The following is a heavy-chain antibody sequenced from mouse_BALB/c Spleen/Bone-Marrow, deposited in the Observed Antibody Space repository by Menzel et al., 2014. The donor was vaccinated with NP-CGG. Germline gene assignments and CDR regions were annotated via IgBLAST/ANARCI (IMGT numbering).Heavy chain of an antibody. CDR2: INPYNGGT. V-gene: IGHV1-18*01. Sequence: EVQLQQSGPELVKPGASMKISCKASGYSFTGYTMNWVKQSHGMNLEWIGLINPYNGGTSYNQKFKGKATLTVDKSSSTAYMELLSLTSEDSAVYYCARDYGPNFDYWGQGTTLTVSS. D-gene: IGHD1-2*01. CDR1: GYSFTGYT. CDR3: ARDYGPNFDY. J-gene: IGHJ2*01.